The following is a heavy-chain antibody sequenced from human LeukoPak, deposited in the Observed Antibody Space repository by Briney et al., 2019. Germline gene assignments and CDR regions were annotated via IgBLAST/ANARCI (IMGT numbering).Heavy chain of an antibody. CDR2: ISSSSSYI. CDR3: ARVQSEITMVRGVIKYYYYGMDV. D-gene: IGHD3-10*01. Sequence: GGSLRLSCAASGFTFSSYSMNWVRQAPGKGLEWVSSISSSSSYIYYADSVKGRFTISRDNAKNSLYLQMNSLRAEDTAVYYCARVQSEITMVRGVIKYYYYGMDVWGRGTTVTVSS. J-gene: IGHJ6*04. V-gene: IGHV3-21*01. CDR1: GFTFSSYS.